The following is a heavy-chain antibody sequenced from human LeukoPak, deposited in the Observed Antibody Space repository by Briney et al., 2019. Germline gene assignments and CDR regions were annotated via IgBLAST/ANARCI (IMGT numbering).Heavy chain of an antibody. J-gene: IGHJ4*02. CDR1: GFTFSTHA. CDR3: AKDPDNYIAVAEDQLYY. CDR2: IGDSGGST. D-gene: IGHD6-19*01. Sequence: GGSLRLSCAASGFTFSTHAMTWVRQAPGKGLEWVSGIGDSGGSTYYADSVKGRFTISRDNSKNTLYLQMNSLRAEDTAVYYCAKDPDNYIAVAEDQLYYWGQGTLVTVSS. V-gene: IGHV3-23*01.